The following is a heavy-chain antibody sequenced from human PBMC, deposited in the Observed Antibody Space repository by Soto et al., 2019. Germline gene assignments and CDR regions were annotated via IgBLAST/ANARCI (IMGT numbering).Heavy chain of an antibody. D-gene: IGHD5-18*01. V-gene: IGHV3-23*01. J-gene: IGHJ4*02. CDR3: AKLQAYSYGPGAYFDY. CDR1: GFTFSIYA. CDR2: ISGSGGST. Sequence: GXLGLSCAGSGFTFSIYAMSWVRQAPGKGLEWVSAISGSGGSTDYVDSVKGRFTISRDNSKNTLYLQMNSLRAEDTAVYYCAKLQAYSYGPGAYFDYWGQGTLVTVSS.